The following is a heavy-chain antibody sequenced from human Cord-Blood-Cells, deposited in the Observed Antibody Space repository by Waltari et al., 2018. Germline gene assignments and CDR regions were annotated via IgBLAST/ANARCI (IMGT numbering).Heavy chain of an antibody. J-gene: IGHJ3*02. CDR2: INHSGST. CDR1: GGSFSGYH. V-gene: IGHV4-34*01. Sequence: QVQLQPWGAGLLKPSETLPLTCAVYGGSFSGYHWRWLRQPPVKGVEWTGEINHSGSTNYNPSLKSRVTISVDTSKNQFSLKLSSVTAADTAVYYCARVARHDFWSGYSLHDAFDIWGQGTMVTVSS. D-gene: IGHD3-3*01. CDR3: ARVARHDFWSGYSLHDAFDI.